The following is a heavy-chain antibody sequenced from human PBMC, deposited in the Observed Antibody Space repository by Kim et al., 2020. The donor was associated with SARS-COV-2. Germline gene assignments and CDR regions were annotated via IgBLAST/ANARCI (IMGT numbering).Heavy chain of an antibody. J-gene: IGHJ1*01. Sequence: ASVKVSCKVSAYSLRDFSIHWVRQTPGKGLEWMGGLNPEETEMISAQKFQGRVTLTDDTSTDSAYMELSRLRSDDTAVYYCMTVDFFFHRRGHYISNWG. V-gene: IGHV1-24*01. CDR2: LNPEETEM. D-gene: IGHD3-3*01. CDR3: MTVDFFFHRRGHYISN. CDR1: AYSLRDFS.